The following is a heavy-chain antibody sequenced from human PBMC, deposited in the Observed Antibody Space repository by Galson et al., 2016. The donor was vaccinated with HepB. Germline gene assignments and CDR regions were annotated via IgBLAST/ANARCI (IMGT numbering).Heavy chain of an antibody. J-gene: IGHJ4*02. CDR1: GFAFRDYY. CDR2: LSTGSINE. CDR3: AAEDIVPGSGLHY. Sequence: SLRLSCAASGFAFRDYYMNWIRQAPGKGLEWVAYLSTGSINEYYAASVKGRFTISRDNAKNSLYQEMNSLRAEDTAVYYCAAEDIVPGSGLHYWGQGALVSVSS. V-gene: IGHV3-11*01. D-gene: IGHD2-15*01.